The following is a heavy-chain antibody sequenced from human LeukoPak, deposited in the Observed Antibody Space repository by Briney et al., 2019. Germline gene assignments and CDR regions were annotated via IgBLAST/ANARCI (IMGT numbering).Heavy chain of an antibody. D-gene: IGHD2-2*01. V-gene: IGHV3-23*01. CDR2: ISGNGGRT. CDR3: ARGYCSSTSCYGMDV. CDR1: GFTFSFFA. Sequence: GGSLRLSCAASGFTFSFFAMSWVRQTPGKGLEWVSAISGNGGRTDHADSVKGRFTISRDNSKNTLYLQMNSLRAEDTAVYYCARGYCSSTSCYGMDVWGQGTTVTVSS. J-gene: IGHJ6*02.